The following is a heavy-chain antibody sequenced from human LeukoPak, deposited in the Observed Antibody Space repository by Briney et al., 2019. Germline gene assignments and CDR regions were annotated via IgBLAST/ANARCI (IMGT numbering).Heavy chain of an antibody. CDR1: GYSFTSYW. CDR3: ARQRPYGHFDY. Sequence: GGSLRLSCKGSGYSFTSYWISWVRQMPGKGLEWMGRIDPSDFYTKYSPSFHGHVTISADKSISTAYLQWSSLKASDTAMYYCARQRPYGHFDYWGQGTLVTVSS. J-gene: IGHJ4*02. CDR2: IDPSDFYT. V-gene: IGHV5-10-1*01. D-gene: IGHD4-17*01.